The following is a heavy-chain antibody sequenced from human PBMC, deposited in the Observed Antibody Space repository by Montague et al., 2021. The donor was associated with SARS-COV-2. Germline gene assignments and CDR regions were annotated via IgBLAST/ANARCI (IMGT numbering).Heavy chain of an antibody. Sequence: SETPSLTCTVSGGSISSYYWSWIRQPAGKGLEWIGRIYTSGSTSYNPSLKSRVTMSMDTSKNQFSLKLSSVTAADTAVYYRARDHGSYGLPFDYWGQGTLVTVSS. D-gene: IGHD5-18*01. CDR2: IYTSGST. V-gene: IGHV4-4*07. J-gene: IGHJ4*02. CDR3: ARDHGSYGLPFDY. CDR1: GGSISSYY.